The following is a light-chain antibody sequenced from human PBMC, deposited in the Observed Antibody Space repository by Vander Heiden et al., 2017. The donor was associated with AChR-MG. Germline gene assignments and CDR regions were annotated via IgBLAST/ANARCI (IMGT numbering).Light chain of an antibody. V-gene: IGKV3-11*01. CDR3: QQRSNWLT. Sequence: EIVFTHSPATLSLPPGESATLSCRASQSVSSYLTWYQQKPGQAPRLLIYDASNRATGIPARFSGSGSGTDFTLTISSLEPEDFAVYYCQQRSNWLTFGGGTKVEIK. CDR2: DAS. CDR1: QSVSSY. J-gene: IGKJ4*01.